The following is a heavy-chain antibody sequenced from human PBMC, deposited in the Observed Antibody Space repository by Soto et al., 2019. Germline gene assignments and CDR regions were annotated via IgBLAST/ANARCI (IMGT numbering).Heavy chain of an antibody. D-gene: IGHD2-8*01. CDR3: AAVGRDCTNGVCYRRVEMDV. CDR2: IVVGSGNT. V-gene: IGHV1-58*01. CDR1: GFTFTNSA. J-gene: IGHJ6*02. Sequence: AASVKVSCKASGFTFTNSAVQWVRQARGQRLEWIGWIVVGSGNTNYAQKFQERVTITRDMSTSTAYMELSSLRSEDTAVYYCAAVGRDCTNGVCYRRVEMDVWGQGTTVTVSS.